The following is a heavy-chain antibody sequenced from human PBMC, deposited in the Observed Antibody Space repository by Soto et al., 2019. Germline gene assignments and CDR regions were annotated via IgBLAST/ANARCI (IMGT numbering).Heavy chain of an antibody. V-gene: IGHV1-18*01. CDR1: GYTFTSYS. J-gene: IGHJ5*02. D-gene: IGHD2-2*01. CDR3: ARDLAVGWFDP. Sequence: QVQLVQSGAEVKKPGASVKVSCKTSGYTFTSYSISWVRQAPGQGLEWMGWINVYNGNKKYAQSLQGRVTMTTDTSTSTAYMELRSLRSDDTAVYYCARDLAVGWFDPWGQGTLVTVSS. CDR2: INVYNGNK.